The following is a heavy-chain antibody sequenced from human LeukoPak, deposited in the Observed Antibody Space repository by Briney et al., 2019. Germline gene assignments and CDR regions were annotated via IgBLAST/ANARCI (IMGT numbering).Heavy chain of an antibody. D-gene: IGHD1-26*01. CDR2: IKQDGSEK. V-gene: IGHV3-7*01. J-gene: IGHJ3*02. Sequence: GGSLRLSCAASGFTFSNLWMSWVRQAPGKGLKWVANIKQDGSEKYYVDSVKGRFTISRDNSKNTLYLQMNSLRAEDTAVYYCARDGIEAAFDIWGQGTMVTVSS. CDR1: GFTFSNLW. CDR3: ARDGIEAAFDI.